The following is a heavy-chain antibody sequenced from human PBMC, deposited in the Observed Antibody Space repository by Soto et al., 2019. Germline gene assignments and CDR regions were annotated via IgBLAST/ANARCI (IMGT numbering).Heavy chain of an antibody. D-gene: IGHD2-21*02. CDR3: ARQRTTVVTQAYFDH. J-gene: IGHJ4*02. CDR1: GESIRSSSYY. CDR2: IYYSGRT. V-gene: IGHV4-39*01. Sequence: SETLSLTCIVSGESIRSSSYYWGWIRQPPGKGLEWIGSIYYSGRTYYNPSFKSRVTLSIDTSKNQFSLKLSSVTATDTAVYYCARQRTTVVTQAYFDHWGQGALVTVSS.